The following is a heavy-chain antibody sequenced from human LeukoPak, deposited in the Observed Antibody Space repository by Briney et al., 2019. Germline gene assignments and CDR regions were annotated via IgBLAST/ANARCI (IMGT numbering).Heavy chain of an antibody. D-gene: IGHD6-13*01. CDR1: GFIFSSYW. CDR3: GRAMGAAGHELPVDY. CDR2: IKEDGSEK. V-gene: IGHV3-7*01. J-gene: IGHJ4*02. Sequence: PGGSLRLSCAVSGFIFSSYWMTWVRQAPGKGLEWVANIKEDGSEKYYVESVKGRFSISRDNAKNSLYLQMNSLRAEDTAVYYCGRAMGAAGHELPVDYWDQGILVTVSS.